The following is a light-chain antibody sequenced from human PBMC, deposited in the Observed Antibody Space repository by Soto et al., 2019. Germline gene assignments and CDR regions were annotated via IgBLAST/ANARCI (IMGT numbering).Light chain of an antibody. CDR1: QGIANY. V-gene: IGKV1-27*01. CDR2: AAS. Sequence: DIQMTQSPSSLYASIGDRVTITCRASQGIANYLAWYQQKPGKVPKLLIYAASSLQSGVPSRFSGSGSGTDFTLTIRGLQPEDVATYYCQKYNGALWAFGQGTKVDIK. J-gene: IGKJ1*01. CDR3: QKYNGALWA.